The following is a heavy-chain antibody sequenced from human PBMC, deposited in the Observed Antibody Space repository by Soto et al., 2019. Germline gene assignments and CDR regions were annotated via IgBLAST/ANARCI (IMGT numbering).Heavy chain of an antibody. V-gene: IGHV1-58*02. CDR1: GFTFTSSA. Sequence: SGKVSCKASGFTFTSSAMQWVRQARGQRLEWIGWIVVGSGNTNYAQKFQERVTITRDMSTSTAYMELSSLRSEDTAVYYCAAESCSGGSCYHDAFDIWGQGTMVTVSS. CDR3: AAESCSGGSCYHDAFDI. D-gene: IGHD2-15*01. J-gene: IGHJ3*02. CDR2: IVVGSGNT.